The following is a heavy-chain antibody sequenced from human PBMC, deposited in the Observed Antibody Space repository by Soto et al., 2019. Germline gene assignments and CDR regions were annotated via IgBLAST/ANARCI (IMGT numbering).Heavy chain of an antibody. CDR3: ARDADTVGATNYFDY. J-gene: IGHJ4*02. CDR1: GYTFTSYG. D-gene: IGHD1-26*01. Sequence: GASVNVSCKASGYTFTSYGISWVRQAPGQGLEWMGWISAYNGNTNYAQKLQGRVTMTTDTSTSTAYMELRSLRSDDTAVYYCARDADTVGATNYFDYWGQGTLVTVSS. V-gene: IGHV1-18*01. CDR2: ISAYNGNT.